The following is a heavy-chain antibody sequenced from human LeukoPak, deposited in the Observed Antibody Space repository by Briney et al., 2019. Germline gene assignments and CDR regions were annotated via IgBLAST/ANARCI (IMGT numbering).Heavy chain of an antibody. D-gene: IGHD1-26*01. CDR2: ISSSGSTI. CDR1: GFTFSDYF. Sequence: GGSLRLSCAASGFTFSDYFMSWIRQAPGKGLEWVSYISSSGSTIYYADSVRGRFTISRDNAKNSLYLQMNSLRAEDTAVYYCAREISGERTYYFDYWGQGTLVTVSS. CDR3: AREISGERTYYFDY. V-gene: IGHV3-11*01. J-gene: IGHJ4*02.